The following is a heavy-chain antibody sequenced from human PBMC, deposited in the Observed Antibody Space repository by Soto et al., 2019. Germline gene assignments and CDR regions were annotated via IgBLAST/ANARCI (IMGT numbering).Heavy chain of an antibody. CDR3: AKDYGDYLVWYPPGAGPEHRFDL. V-gene: IGHV3-23*01. J-gene: IGHJ2*01. Sequence: EVQLLESGGGLVQPGGSLRLSCAASGFTFSSYAMSWVRQAPGKGLEWVSAISGSGGSTYYADSVKGRFTISRDNSKNTLYLQMNSLRAEDTAVYYCAKDYGDYLVWYPPGAGPEHRFDLWGRGTLVTVSS. CDR1: GFTFSSYA. CDR2: ISGSGGST. D-gene: IGHD4-17*01.